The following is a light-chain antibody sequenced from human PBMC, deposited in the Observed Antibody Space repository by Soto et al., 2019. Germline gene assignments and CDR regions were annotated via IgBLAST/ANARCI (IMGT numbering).Light chain of an antibody. J-gene: IGLJ1*01. Sequence: QSALTQPASVSGSPGQSITISCTGTSSDVGAYNYVSWYQQHPGKAPKLMIYEVSNRPSGVSNRFSGSKSGNTASLTISGLQAEDEADYYCTSYTSSSTRLFGTGTKLIVL. CDR1: SSDVGAYNY. CDR2: EVS. CDR3: TSYTSSSTRL. V-gene: IGLV2-14*01.